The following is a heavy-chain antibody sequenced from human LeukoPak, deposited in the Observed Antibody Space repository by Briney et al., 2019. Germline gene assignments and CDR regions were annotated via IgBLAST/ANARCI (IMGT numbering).Heavy chain of an antibody. CDR3: ARVPPAAYYGSTNYFDY. CDR2: IYYSGST. J-gene: IGHJ4*02. V-gene: IGHV4-31*03. D-gene: IGHD3-10*01. Sequence: PSETLSLTCTVSGGSISSGGYYWSWIRQHPGKGLEWIGYIYYSGSTYYNPSLKSRVTISVDTSKNQFSLKLSSVTAADTAVYYCARVPPAAYYGSTNYFDYCGQGTLVTVSS. CDR1: GGSISSGGYY.